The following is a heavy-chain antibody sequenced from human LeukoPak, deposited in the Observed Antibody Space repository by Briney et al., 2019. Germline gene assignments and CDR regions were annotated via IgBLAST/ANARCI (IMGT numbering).Heavy chain of an antibody. CDR1: GYTFTSYG. Sequence: ASVKVSCKASGYTFTSYGISWVRQAPGQGLEWMGWISAYNGNTNYAQKLQGRVTMTTDTSTSTAYMELRSLRSDDTAVYYCARGVYYYDSSNAFDIWGQGTMVTVSS. V-gene: IGHV1-18*01. J-gene: IGHJ3*02. CDR2: ISAYNGNT. D-gene: IGHD3-22*01. CDR3: ARGVYYYDSSNAFDI.